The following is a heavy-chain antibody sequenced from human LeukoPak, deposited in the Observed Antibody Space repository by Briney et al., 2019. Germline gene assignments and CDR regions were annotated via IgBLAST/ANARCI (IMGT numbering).Heavy chain of an antibody. D-gene: IGHD3/OR15-3a*01. CDR1: GFTFHHYS. V-gene: IGHV3-21*01. CDR3: ARERKWTKTDY. Sequence: GGTVRLSHAASGFTFHHYSMKWVRQAPGRGREGVSSLSIKWCYIYYADSVKGRFTISRDNAKNSLYLQMNSLRAEDTAVYYYARERKWTKTDYCGQGTLVTVSS. J-gene: IGHJ4*02. CDR2: LSIKWCYI.